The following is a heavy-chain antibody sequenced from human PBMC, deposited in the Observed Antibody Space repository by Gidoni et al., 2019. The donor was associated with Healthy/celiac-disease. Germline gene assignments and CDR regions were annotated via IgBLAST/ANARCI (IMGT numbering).Heavy chain of an antibody. D-gene: IGHD5-12*01. J-gene: IGHJ4*02. CDR1: GYTFTSYY. V-gene: IGHV1-46*01. CDR2: INPSGGST. Sequence: QVQLVQSGAEVKKPGASVKVSCKASGYTFTSYYMHWVRQAPGQGLEWMGIINPSGGSTSYAQKFQGRVTMTRDTSTSTVYMELSSLRSEDTAVYYCAIDYPSGYSGYDPPAYWGQGTLVTVSS. CDR3: AIDYPSGYSGYDPPAY.